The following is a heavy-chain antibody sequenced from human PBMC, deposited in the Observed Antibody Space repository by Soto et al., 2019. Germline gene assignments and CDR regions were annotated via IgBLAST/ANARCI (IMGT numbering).Heavy chain of an antibody. Sequence: SETLSLTCAVYGGSFSGYYWSWIRQPPGKGLEWIGEINHSGSTNYNPSLKSRVTISVDTSKNQFSLKLSSVTAADTAVYYCAKTRGYSGYVEAWGQGTLVTVSS. V-gene: IGHV4-34*01. CDR3: AKTRGYSGYVEA. D-gene: IGHD5-12*01. J-gene: IGHJ4*02. CDR2: INHSGST. CDR1: GGSFSGYY.